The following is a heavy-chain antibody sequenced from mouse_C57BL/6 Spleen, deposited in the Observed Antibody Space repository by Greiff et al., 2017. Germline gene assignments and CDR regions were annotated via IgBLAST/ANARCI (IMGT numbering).Heavy chain of an antibody. Sequence: VQLQQPGAELVMPGASVKLSCKASGYTFTSYWMHWVKQRPGQGLEWIGEIDPSDSYTNYNQKFKGKSTLTVDKSSSTAYMQLSSLTSEDSAVYYCARWDGTVYYFDYWGQGTTLTVSS. D-gene: IGHD4-1*01. J-gene: IGHJ2*01. CDR1: GYTFTSYW. CDR2: IDPSDSYT. CDR3: ARWDGTVYYFDY. V-gene: IGHV1-69*01.